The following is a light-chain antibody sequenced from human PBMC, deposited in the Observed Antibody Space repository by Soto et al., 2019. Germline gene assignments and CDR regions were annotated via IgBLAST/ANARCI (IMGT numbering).Light chain of an antibody. Sequence: EIVMTQSPATLSVSPGERVTLSCRASQSVSNNLAWYQQKPGQAPRLLIYGASTRATGIPARLSGSGSGTDFTLTISRLEPEDFAVYYCQQYGSSGTFGQGNKGDIK. CDR2: GAS. J-gene: IGKJ1*01. CDR3: QQYGSSGT. CDR1: QSVSNN. V-gene: IGKV3-15*01.